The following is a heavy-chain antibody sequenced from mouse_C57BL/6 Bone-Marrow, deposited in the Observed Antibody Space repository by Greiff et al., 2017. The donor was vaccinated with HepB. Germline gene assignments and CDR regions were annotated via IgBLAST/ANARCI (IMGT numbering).Heavy chain of an antibody. D-gene: IGHD1-1*01. CDR2: ISDGGSYT. CDR3: ATPYDGSNDLDY. Sequence: EVKLMESGGGLVKPGGSLKLSCAASGFTFSSYAMSWVRQTPEKRLEWVATISDGGSYTYYPDNVKGRFTISRDNAKNNLYLQMSHLKSEVTAMYYCATPYDGSNDLDYWGQGTTLTVSS. J-gene: IGHJ2*01. CDR1: GFTFSSYA. V-gene: IGHV5-4*03.